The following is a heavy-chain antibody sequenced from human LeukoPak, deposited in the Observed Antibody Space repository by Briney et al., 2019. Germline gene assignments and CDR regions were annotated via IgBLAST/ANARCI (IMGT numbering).Heavy chain of an antibody. CDR1: GGTFSSYA. CDR2: IIPIFGTA. CDR3: ARGLRRSSGWLDHFYYYYMDV. D-gene: IGHD6-19*01. J-gene: IGHJ6*03. Sequence: SVKVSCKASGGTFSSYAISWVRQAPGQGLEWMGGIIPIFGTANYAQKFQGRVTITADKSTSTAYMELSSLRSEDTAVYYCARGLRRSSGWLDHFYYYYMDVWGKGTTVTVSS. V-gene: IGHV1-69*06.